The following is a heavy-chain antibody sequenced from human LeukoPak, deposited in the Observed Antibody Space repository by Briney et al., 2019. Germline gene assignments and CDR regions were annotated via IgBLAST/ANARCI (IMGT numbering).Heavy chain of an antibody. V-gene: IGHV4-59*12. J-gene: IGHJ4*02. D-gene: IGHD3-16*01. CDR3: GTXXXXLGY. CDR2: IYYSGST. Sequence: XYYXSXIRQPPGXGLEWIGYIYYSGSTNYNPSLKSRVTISVDTSKNQFSLKLSSVTAADTAVYYCGTXXXXLGYWGXGXLVTVSS. CDR1: XYY.